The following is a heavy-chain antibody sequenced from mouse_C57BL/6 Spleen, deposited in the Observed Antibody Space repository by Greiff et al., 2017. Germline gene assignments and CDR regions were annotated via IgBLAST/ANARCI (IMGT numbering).Heavy chain of an antibody. D-gene: IGHD1-1*01. V-gene: IGHV10-3*01. CDR1: GFTFNTYA. CDR2: IRSKGSNHAT. Sequence: EVNLVESGGGLVQPKGSLKLSCAASGFTFNTYAMHWVRQAPGKGLEWVARIRSKGSNHATYYADSVKDRFTISRDDSQSMLYLRVNNLKTEDTAMYYCVRAPYYDRREWFAYWGQGTLVTVSA. J-gene: IGHJ3*01. CDR3: VRAPYYDRREWFAY.